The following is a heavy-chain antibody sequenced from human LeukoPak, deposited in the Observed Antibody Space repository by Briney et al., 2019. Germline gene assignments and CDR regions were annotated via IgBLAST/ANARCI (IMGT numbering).Heavy chain of an antibody. CDR1: DYTFTSYG. V-gene: IGHV1-2*02. CDR2: INPNSGGT. J-gene: IGHJ4*02. D-gene: IGHD1-26*01. CDR3: ARDSRLVNYFDY. Sequence: ASVKVSCKASDYTFTSYGISWVRQAPGQGLGWMGWINPNSGGTNYAQKFQGRVTMTRDTSISTAYMELSRLRSDDTAVYFCARDSRLVNYFDYWGQGTLVTVSS.